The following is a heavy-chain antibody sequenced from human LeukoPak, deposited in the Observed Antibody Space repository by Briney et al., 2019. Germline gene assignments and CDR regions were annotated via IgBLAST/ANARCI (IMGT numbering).Heavy chain of an antibody. J-gene: IGHJ4*02. D-gene: IGHD1-1*01. CDR2: IKYDGNEE. CDR1: GFTFSSYW. V-gene: IGHV3-7*01. CDR3: KSGGAAPGSFDF. Sequence: GGSLRLSCAASGFTFSSYWMSWMRQAPGKGLEWVANIKYDGNEEYYVDSVKGRFTISRDNAKNSLYLQLNSLRVEDTAVYYCKSGGAAPGSFDFWGQGTLVTVSP.